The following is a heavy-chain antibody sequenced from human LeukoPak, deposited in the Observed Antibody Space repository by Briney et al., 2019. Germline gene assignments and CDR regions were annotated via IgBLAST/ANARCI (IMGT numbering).Heavy chain of an antibody. V-gene: IGHV4-39*07. CDR2: IYYSGST. CDR3: ARLPRKYYYDSSGSGLAYYYYYYMDV. J-gene: IGHJ6*03. D-gene: IGHD3-22*01. Sequence: PSETLSLTCTVSGGSISSSSYYWGWIRQPPGKGLEWIGSIYYSGSTCYNPSLKSRVTISVDTSKNQFSLKLSSVTAADTAVYYCARLPRKYYYDSSGSGLAYYYYYYMDVWGKGTTVTVSS. CDR1: GGSISSSSYY.